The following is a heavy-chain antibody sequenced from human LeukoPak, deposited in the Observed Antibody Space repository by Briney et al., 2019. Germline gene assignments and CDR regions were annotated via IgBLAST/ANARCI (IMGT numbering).Heavy chain of an antibody. Sequence: SETLSLTCAVYGGSFSGYYWSWIRQTPGKGLEWIGEINHSGSTNYNPSLKSRVTISVDTSKNQFSLKLSSVTAADTAVYYCARGLPKYYYDRSRGSERLDYWGQGTLVTVSS. J-gene: IGHJ4*02. CDR2: INHSGST. CDR1: GGSFSGYY. V-gene: IGHV4-34*01. CDR3: ARGLPKYYYDRSRGSERLDY. D-gene: IGHD3-22*01.